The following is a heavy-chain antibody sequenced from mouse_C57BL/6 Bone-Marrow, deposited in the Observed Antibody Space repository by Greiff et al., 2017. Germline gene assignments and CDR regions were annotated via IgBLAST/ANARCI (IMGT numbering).Heavy chain of an antibody. CDR3: ARSYGMGGFAY. J-gene: IGHJ3*01. V-gene: IGHV1-82*01. D-gene: IGHD2-10*02. CDR1: GYTFSSSW. Sequence: VQLVESGPELVKPGASVKISCKASGYTFSSSWMHWVKQRPGKGLEWIGRIHPGGGDTNYNGKFKGKATLTADKSSSTAYMQLSSLTSEGSAVYFCARSYGMGGFAYWGQGTLVTVSA. CDR2: IHPGGGDT.